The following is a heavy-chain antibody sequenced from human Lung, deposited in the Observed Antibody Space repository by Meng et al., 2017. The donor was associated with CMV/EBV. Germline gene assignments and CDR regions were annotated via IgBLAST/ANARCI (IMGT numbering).Heavy chain of an antibody. CDR2: ISAYNGNT. Sequence: QVELVQSGAGGKKPGASVKVSCKASGYTFTSYGISWVRQAPGQGLEWMGWISAYNGNTNYAQKLQGRVTMTTDTSTSTAYMELSSLRSDDAAIYYCVRANLGSADYWGQGTLVTVSS. CDR3: VRANLGSADY. J-gene: IGHJ4*02. V-gene: IGHV1-18*01. D-gene: IGHD7-27*01. CDR1: GYTFTSYG.